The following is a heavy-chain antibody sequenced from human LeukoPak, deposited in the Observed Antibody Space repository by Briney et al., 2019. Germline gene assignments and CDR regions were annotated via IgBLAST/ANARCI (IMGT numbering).Heavy chain of an antibody. D-gene: IGHD2-21*01. J-gene: IGHJ5*02. CDR1: GYTFTSYG. Sequence: SVNVSCKASGYTFTSYGISGVRQAAGQGLEWMGWISAYNGNTNYAQKLQGRVTMTTDTSTSTAYMELRSLRSDDTAVYYCARSHLTPRSLWWFDPWGQGTLVTVSS. CDR3: ARSHLTPRSLWWFDP. V-gene: IGHV1-18*01. CDR2: ISAYNGNT.